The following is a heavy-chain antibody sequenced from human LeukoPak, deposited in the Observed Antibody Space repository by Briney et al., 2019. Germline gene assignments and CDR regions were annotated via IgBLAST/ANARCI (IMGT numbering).Heavy chain of an antibody. V-gene: IGHV4-39*07. Sequence: SETLSLTCTVSGGSISRSSYFWGWIRQPPGKGLEGIGSIYYSGSTYYNPSLKSRVTISFDTSKNQFSLKLSSVTAADTAVYYCASGTGGGNPFDYWGQGTLVTVSS. CDR1: GGSISRSSYF. CDR2: IYYSGST. D-gene: IGHD4-23*01. CDR3: ASGTGGGNPFDY. J-gene: IGHJ4*02.